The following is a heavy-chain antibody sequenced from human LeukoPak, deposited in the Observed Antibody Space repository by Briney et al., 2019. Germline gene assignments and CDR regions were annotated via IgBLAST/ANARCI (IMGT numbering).Heavy chain of an antibody. D-gene: IGHD3-22*01. CDR2: ISYDAKNE. V-gene: IGHV3-30*03. J-gene: IGHJ4*02. CDR1: GFTFSNFG. Sequence: GGSLRLSCAASGFTFSNFGMHWVRQAPGKGLEWVAVISYDAKNEYYTDSVKGRFTISRDNAKNTVYLQMNSLKPEDTAVYYCGAYYYDSSGYFHFDYWGQGTLVTVSS. CDR3: GAYYYDSSGYFHFDY.